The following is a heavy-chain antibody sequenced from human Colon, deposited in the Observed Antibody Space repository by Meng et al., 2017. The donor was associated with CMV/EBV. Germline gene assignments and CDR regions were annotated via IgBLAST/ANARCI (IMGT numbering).Heavy chain of an antibody. J-gene: IGHJ4*02. CDR1: GGSISTYY. D-gene: IGHD5-12*01. Sequence: QGRRQESGPGLAEPSDTLSLTCNVSGGSISTYYWSWIRQPAGEGLEWLGRISTNRNTDYNPSLNSRATIWLDTSNNQFSLKLTSVTAADTAVYYCVRGGYSGTQTGGVQEYWGQGTLVTVSS. V-gene: IGHV4-4*07. CDR3: VRGGYSGTQTGGVQEY. CDR2: ISTNRNT.